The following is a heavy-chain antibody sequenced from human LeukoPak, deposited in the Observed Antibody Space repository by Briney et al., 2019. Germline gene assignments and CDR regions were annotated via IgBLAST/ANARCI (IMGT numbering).Heavy chain of an antibody. CDR3: ARAVKQWLVGYAFDI. D-gene: IGHD6-19*01. CDR2: MNPNSGNT. Sequence: GASVKVSCKASGYTFTSYDINWVRQATGQGLEWMGWMNPNSGNTGYAQKFQGRVTITRNTSISTAYMELSSLRSEDTAVYYCARAVKQWLVGYAFDIWGQGTMVTVSS. J-gene: IGHJ3*02. V-gene: IGHV1-8*03. CDR1: GYTFTSYD.